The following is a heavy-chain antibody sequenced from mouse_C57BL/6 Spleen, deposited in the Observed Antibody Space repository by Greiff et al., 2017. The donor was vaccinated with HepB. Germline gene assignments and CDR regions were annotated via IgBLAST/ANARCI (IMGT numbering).Heavy chain of an antibody. Sequence: EVKVVESGGDLVKPGGSLKLSCAASGFTFSSYGMSWVRQTPDKRLEWVATISSGGSYTYYPDSVKGRFTISRDNAKNTLYLQMSSLKSEDTAMYYCARNWDRYFDVWGTGTTVTVSS. CDR2: ISSGGSYT. V-gene: IGHV5-6*01. D-gene: IGHD4-1*01. J-gene: IGHJ1*03. CDR3: ARNWDRYFDV. CDR1: GFTFSSYG.